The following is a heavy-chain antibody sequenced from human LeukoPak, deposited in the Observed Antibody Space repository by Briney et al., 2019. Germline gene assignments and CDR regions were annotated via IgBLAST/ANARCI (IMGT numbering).Heavy chain of an antibody. CDR2: ISGSGGST. V-gene: IGHV3-23*01. D-gene: IGHD2-15*01. Sequence: PGGSLRLSRAASGFTFSSYAMSWVRQAPGKGLEWVSAISGSGGSTYYADSAKGRFTLSRDNSKNTLYLQMNSLRAGDTAVYYCAKLASVVVVSAILPPPYNWFDPWGQGTLVTVSS. CDR1: GFTFSSYA. CDR3: AKLASVVVVSAILPPPYNWFDP. J-gene: IGHJ5*02.